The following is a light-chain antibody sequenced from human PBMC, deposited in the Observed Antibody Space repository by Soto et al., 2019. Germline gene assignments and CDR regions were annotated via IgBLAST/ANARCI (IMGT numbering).Light chain of an antibody. CDR2: WAS. CDR3: QQYYSIPPT. Sequence: DIVMTQSPDSLSVSLGEMATINCMSSHSVLDSSNNKDYLTWYQHKPGQPPKLLIYWASTRKSGVPDRFSGSGSGTDFTLTISSLQAEHVAVYYCQQYYSIPPTFGGGTKVDIK. V-gene: IGKV4-1*01. CDR1: HSVLDSSNNKDY. J-gene: IGKJ4*01.